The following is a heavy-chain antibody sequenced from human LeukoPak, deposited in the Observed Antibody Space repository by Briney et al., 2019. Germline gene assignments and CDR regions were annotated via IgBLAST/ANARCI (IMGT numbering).Heavy chain of an antibody. CDR3: ANRGRGFDY. Sequence: GGSLRLSCAASGFTFSSYTLTWVRQAPGKGLEWVSAISSSGGGTYYADSVKGRFTISRDNSRNTLYLQMNSLRAEDTAVYYCANRGRGFDYWGQGTLVTVSS. V-gene: IGHV3-23*01. CDR1: GFTFSSYT. CDR2: ISSSGGGT. J-gene: IGHJ4*01.